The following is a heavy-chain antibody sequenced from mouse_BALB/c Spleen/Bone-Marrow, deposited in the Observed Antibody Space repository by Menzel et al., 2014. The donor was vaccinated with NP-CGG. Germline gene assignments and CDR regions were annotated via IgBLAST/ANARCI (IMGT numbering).Heavy chain of an antibody. Sequence: DVQLVESGGGLVKPGGSLKLSCAASGFNFSSYGMSWVRQTPEKRLEWVASISGGGSYTYFSDSVKGRITISRDNAKNNLYLQMSSLRSEDTALYYCARHDYDWFAYWGQGTLVTVSA. CDR3: ARHDYDWFAY. J-gene: IGHJ3*01. CDR2: ISGGGSYT. V-gene: IGHV5-9-2*01. CDR1: GFNFSSYG. D-gene: IGHD2-4*01.